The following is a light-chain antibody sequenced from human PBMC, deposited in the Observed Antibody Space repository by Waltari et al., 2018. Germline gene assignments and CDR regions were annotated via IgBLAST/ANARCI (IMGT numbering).Light chain of an antibody. CDR3: QQYNSYPWT. J-gene: IGKJ1*01. V-gene: IGKV1-5*01. CDR1: QRVTTW. CDR2: EAV. Sequence: DTQLTQSPSTLSASVGDSVTITCRARQRVTTWLAWYQQKPGKAPKLLIYEAVKLDSGVPSRFSGGGSGTHFTLTITSLQPDDVASYYCQQYNSYPWTFGPGTKVEI.